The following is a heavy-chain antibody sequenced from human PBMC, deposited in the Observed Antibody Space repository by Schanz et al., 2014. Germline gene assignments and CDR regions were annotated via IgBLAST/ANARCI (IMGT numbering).Heavy chain of an antibody. V-gene: IGHV7-4-1*02. D-gene: IGHD3-10*02. CDR1: GYNFRTHG. J-gene: IGHJ6*02. CDR3: ARIEMRGVRLPYSYGMEV. CDR2: INTNTGNP. Sequence: QVQLVQSGSELKKPGASVKISCKASGYNFRTHGMNWVRQAPGQGLEWLGWINTNTGNPTYARGSRGRYVFSLDTSVDKAYLQISTPKAEDTAEYYCARIEMRGVRLPYSYGMEVWGQGNTVTV.